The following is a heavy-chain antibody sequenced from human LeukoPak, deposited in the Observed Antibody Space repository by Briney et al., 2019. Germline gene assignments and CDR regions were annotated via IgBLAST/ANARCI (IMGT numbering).Heavy chain of an antibody. D-gene: IGHD3-22*01. CDR2: ILGSGGST. CDR1: GFTFSNYA. Sequence: PGASLRLSCAASGFTFSNYAMSWVRQAPGKGLEWVSAILGSGGSTYYADSVKGRFTISRDNSKNTLYLQMNSLRAEDTAVYYCARDIDSSGYYGGVDYWGQGTLVTVSS. V-gene: IGHV3-23*01. J-gene: IGHJ4*02. CDR3: ARDIDSSGYYGGVDY.